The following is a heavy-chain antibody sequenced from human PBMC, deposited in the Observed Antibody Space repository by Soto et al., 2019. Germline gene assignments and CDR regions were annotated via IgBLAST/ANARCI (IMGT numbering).Heavy chain of an antibody. CDR2: IIPVFGLV. CDR3: AGGRIVVVGSRAYYGMDV. Sequence: QVHLLLQSGAEVKKPGSSVKVSCKASGGTPSNSAISWVRQAPGQGLEWMGGIIPVFGLVKYAQNFQGRVTITADESTNTAYMELSSPRPEDTAVYYCAGGRIVVVGSRAYYGMDVWGQGTTVTVSS. J-gene: IGHJ6*02. V-gene: IGHV1-69*01. D-gene: IGHD3-22*01. CDR1: GGTPSNSA.